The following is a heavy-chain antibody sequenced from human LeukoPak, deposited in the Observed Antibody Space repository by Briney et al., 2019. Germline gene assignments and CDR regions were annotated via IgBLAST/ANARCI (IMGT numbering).Heavy chain of an antibody. CDR2: IYTSGST. CDR3: ATTVPRGPYYYYYYYMDV. CDR1: GGSIGSGSYY. Sequence: SQTLSLTCTVSGGSIGSGSYYWSWIRQPAGKGLEWIGRIYTSGSTNYNPSLKSRVTISVDTSKNQFSLKLSSVTAADTAVYYCATTVPRGPYYYYYYYMDVWGKGTTVTVSS. D-gene: IGHD4-17*01. V-gene: IGHV4-61*02. J-gene: IGHJ6*03.